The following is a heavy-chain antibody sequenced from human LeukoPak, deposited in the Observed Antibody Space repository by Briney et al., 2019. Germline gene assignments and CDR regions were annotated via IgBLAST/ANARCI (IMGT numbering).Heavy chain of an antibody. Sequence: PGGSLRLSCAASGFTFSSYSMNWVRQAPGKGLEWVSSISSSSSYIYYADSVKGRLTISRDNAKNSLYLQMNSLRAEDTAVYYCARDYSSSWYDYFNYWGQGTLVTVSS. CDR1: GFTFSSYS. D-gene: IGHD6-13*01. V-gene: IGHV3-21*01. CDR3: ARDYSSSWYDYFNY. CDR2: ISSSSSYI. J-gene: IGHJ4*02.